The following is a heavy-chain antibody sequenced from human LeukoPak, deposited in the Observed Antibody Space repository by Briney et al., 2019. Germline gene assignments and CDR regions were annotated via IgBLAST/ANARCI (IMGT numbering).Heavy chain of an antibody. J-gene: IGHJ4*02. Sequence: SETLSLTCTVSGGSISSYYWSWIRQPPGKGLEWIGYIYYSGSTNYNPSLKSRVTISVDTSKNQFSLKLSSVTAADTAVYYCATANPQQQLAFDYWGQGTLVTVSS. CDR3: ATANPQQQLAFDY. CDR1: GGSISSYY. V-gene: IGHV4-59*12. D-gene: IGHD6-13*01. CDR2: IYYSGST.